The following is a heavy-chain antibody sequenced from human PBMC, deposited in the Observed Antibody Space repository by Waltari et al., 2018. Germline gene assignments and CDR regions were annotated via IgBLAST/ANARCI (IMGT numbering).Heavy chain of an antibody. CDR2: INPNTGGT. J-gene: IGHJ2*01. V-gene: IGHV1-2*02. CDR3: ARDTGGWYYDV. Sequence: QVQLVQSGAEMRKPGASGRVSCKPSQNIFTDSYIHWVRQAPGQGLVWMGWINPNTGGTNYAQEFQGRVTMTSDTSIRTVYMDLITLKSDDTAVYYCARDTGGWYYDVWGRGSLVTVSA. CDR1: QNIFTDSY. D-gene: IGHD3-10*01.